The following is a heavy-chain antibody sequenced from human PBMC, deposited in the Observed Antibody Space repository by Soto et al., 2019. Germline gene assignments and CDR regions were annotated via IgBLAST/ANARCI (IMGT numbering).Heavy chain of an antibody. CDR3: ARRLPCGRRCVGGVFDN. CDR1: GSSFTSYW. D-gene: IGHD2-15*01. V-gene: IGHV5-51*01. Sequence: PGESLKISWKGSGSSFTSYWIGWVRQMPGKGLDWMGTIYPGDSDTRYSPSFQGQVTISADKTISTAYLQWSSLMAADTAMYYCARRLPCGRRCVGGVFDNWGQGTMVTDSS. CDR2: IYPGDSDT. J-gene: IGHJ3*02.